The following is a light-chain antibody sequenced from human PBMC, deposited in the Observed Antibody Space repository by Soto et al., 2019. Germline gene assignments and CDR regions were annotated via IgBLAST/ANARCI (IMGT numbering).Light chain of an antibody. V-gene: IGLV2-14*01. J-gene: IGLJ1*01. Sequence: QSALTQPASVSASPGQSITISCTETNSDIGTLNSVSWYQQFPGKAPKLMIFGVSVRPSGVSTRFSGSKFGNTAFLYISGLQAEDEADHYCSSYTSSRTYVFGSGTKLTVL. CDR3: SSYTSSRTYV. CDR1: NSDIGTLNS. CDR2: GVS.